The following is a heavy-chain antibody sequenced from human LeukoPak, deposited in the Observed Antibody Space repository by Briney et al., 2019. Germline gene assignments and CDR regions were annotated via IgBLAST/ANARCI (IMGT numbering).Heavy chain of an antibody. Sequence: SETLSLTCTVSGGSISCGSYYWSWIRQPAGKGLEWIGRIYTSGSTNYNPSLKSRVTISVDTSKNQFSLKLSSVTAADTAVYYCASPDITMGDAFDIWGQGTMVTVSS. CDR1: GGSISCGSYY. D-gene: IGHD3-10*01. J-gene: IGHJ3*02. CDR2: IYTSGST. V-gene: IGHV4-61*02. CDR3: ASPDITMGDAFDI.